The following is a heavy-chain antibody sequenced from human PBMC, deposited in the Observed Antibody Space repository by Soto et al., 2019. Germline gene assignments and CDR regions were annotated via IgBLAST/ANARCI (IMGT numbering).Heavy chain of an antibody. D-gene: IGHD3-16*02. V-gene: IGHV3-30*18. J-gene: IGHJ6*02. CDR3: AKDIGEGRMVV. CDR2: ISYDGSNK. CDR1: GFTFSSYG. Sequence: QVQLVESGGGVVQPGRSLRLSCAASGFTFSSYGMHWVRQAPGKGLEWVAVISYDGSNKYYADSVKGRFTISRDNSKNTLYLQMNSLRAEDTAVYYCAKDIGEGRMVVWGQGTTVTVSS.